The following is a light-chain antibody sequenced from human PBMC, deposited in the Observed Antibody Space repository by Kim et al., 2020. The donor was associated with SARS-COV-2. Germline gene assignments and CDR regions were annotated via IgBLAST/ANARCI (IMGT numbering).Light chain of an antibody. CDR1: ENIGTW. Sequence: DIQMTQSPSTLSASVGDRVTITCRASENIGTWLAWYQQKPGRAPSLLIYLASTLESGVPSRFSGTGSGTEFSLSITSLQPDDFATYYCQRYSRFPYTFGQGTKLEIK. J-gene: IGKJ2*01. CDR2: LAS. V-gene: IGKV1-5*03. CDR3: QRYSRFPYT.